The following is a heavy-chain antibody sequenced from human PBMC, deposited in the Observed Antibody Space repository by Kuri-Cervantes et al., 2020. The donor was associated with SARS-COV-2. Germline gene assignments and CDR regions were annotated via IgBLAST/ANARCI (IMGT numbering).Heavy chain of an antibody. CDR3: ARKVGGGDLYYYGMDV. CDR1: GGSISSSNW. CDR2: IYHSGST. J-gene: IGHJ6*02. Sequence: SETLSLTCAVSGGSISSSNWWSWVRQPPGKGLERIGEIYHSGSTNYNPSLKSRVTISVDKSKNQFSLKLSSVTAADTAVYYCARKVGGGDLYYYGMDVWGQGTTVTVSS. V-gene: IGHV4-4*02. D-gene: IGHD4-17*01.